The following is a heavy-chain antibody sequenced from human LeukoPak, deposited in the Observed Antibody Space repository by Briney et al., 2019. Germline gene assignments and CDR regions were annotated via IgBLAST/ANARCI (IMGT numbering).Heavy chain of an antibody. D-gene: IGHD3-22*01. CDR3: ARHSSGYFRLDY. CDR1: GFTFSDYY. V-gene: IGHV3-11*01. Sequence: PGGSLRLSCAPSGFTFSDYYMSWIRQAPGKGLEWVSYISSSGDSIYYADSVKGRFTISRDNAKNSLYLQMNSLRAEDTAVYYCARHSSGYFRLDYWSQGTLVTVSS. J-gene: IGHJ4*02. CDR2: ISSSGDSI.